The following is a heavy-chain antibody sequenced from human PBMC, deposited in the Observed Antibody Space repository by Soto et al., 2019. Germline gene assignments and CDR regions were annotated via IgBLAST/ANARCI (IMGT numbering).Heavy chain of an antibody. D-gene: IGHD3-9*01. V-gene: IGHV1-69*06. CDR1: GGTFGNYV. CDR2: IFPAFGRV. J-gene: IGHJ4*02. Sequence: QVQLVQSGAAVKKPGSSVKVSCTASGGTFGNYVISWVRQAPGHGIEWMGEIFPAFGRVNHAQKFQGRITISADKSTSTAYLELSSLRSEDTAFYYWARGTDILTGPNAPYAYWGQGTRLTVSS. CDR3: ARGTDILTGPNAPYAY.